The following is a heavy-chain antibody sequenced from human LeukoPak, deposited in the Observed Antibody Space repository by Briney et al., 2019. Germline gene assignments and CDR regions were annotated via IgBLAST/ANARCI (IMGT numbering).Heavy chain of an antibody. CDR3: ATDWEAMVRGVISGARDFDY. D-gene: IGHD3-10*01. V-gene: IGHV1-46*01. CDR1: GYTFTSYY. Sequence: ASVKVSCKASGYTFTSYYMHWVRQAPGQGLEWMGIIHPSGGSTSYAQKFQGRVTMTRDMSTRTDYMELSSLRSEDTAVYYCATDWEAMVRGVISGARDFDYWGQGTLVTVSS. J-gene: IGHJ4*02. CDR2: IHPSGGST.